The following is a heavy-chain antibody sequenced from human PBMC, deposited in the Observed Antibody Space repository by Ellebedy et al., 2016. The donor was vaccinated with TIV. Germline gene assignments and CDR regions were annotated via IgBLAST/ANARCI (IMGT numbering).Heavy chain of an antibody. CDR3: ATQLERRGGASS. J-gene: IGHJ5*02. D-gene: IGHD5-24*01. CDR2: INPSDSDT. Sequence: GESLKISCKGSGYNFASYWISWVRQMPGKGLEWMGKINPSDSDTNYSPSFQGHDSFSADTPISTAYLQWSGLKASDTAMYSCATQLERRGGASSWGQGTLVTVSS. CDR1: GYNFASYW. V-gene: IGHV5-10-1*01.